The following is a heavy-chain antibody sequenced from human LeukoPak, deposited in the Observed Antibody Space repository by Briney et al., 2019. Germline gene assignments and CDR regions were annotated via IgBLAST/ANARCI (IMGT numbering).Heavy chain of an antibody. D-gene: IGHD7-27*01. Sequence: GASVKVSCKASGYTFTSYGISWVRQAPGQGLEWMGWISAYNGNTNYAQKLQGRVTMTTDTSTSTAYMELRSLRSDDTAVYYCARVFRLSGVFSLKKYYFDYWGQGTLVTVSS. CDR3: ARVFRLSGVFSLKKYYFDY. J-gene: IGHJ4*02. V-gene: IGHV1-18*01. CDR1: GYTFTSYG. CDR2: ISAYNGNT.